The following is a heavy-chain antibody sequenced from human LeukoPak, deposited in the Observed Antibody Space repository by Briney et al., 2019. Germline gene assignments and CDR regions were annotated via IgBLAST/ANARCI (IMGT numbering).Heavy chain of an antibody. J-gene: IGHJ4*02. CDR2: IYRGDGT. Sequence: PGGSLRLSCAASGFNFKNNYMSWVRQAPGRGLEWVSIIYRGDGTYYADSVKGRFTISRDSSKNTLYLQMNSLRAEDTAMYYCARALDHSGGGYLYYFDYWGQGTLVTVSS. V-gene: IGHV3-53*01. D-gene: IGHD2-15*01. CDR1: GFNFKNNY. CDR3: ARALDHSGGGYLYYFDY.